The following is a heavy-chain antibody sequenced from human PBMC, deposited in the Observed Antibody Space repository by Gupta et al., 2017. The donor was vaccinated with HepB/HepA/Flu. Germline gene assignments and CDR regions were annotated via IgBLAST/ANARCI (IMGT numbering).Heavy chain of an antibody. D-gene: IGHD1-26*01. Sequence: QVQLVESGGGVVQPGRSLRLSCAASAFIFSSFGMHWVRQAPGKGLEWVAVISYDGNQKYYADSGKGRFTISRDNSKNTLSLQMNSLRAEDTAVYYCAKDRSGSYSFFDYWGQGTLVTVSS. CDR1: AFIFSSFG. J-gene: IGHJ4*02. CDR3: AKDRSGSYSFFDY. V-gene: IGHV3-30*18. CDR2: ISYDGNQK.